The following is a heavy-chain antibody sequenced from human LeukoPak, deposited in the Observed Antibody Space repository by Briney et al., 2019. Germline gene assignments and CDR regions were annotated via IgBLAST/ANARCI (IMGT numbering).Heavy chain of an antibody. CDR2: ISSSSSYI. Sequence: PGGSLRLSCAASGFTFSSYWMHWVRQAPGKGLEWVSSISSSSSYIYYADSVKGRFTISRDNAKNSLYLQMNSLRAEDTAVYYCARALYGSGSYWSYWGQGTLVTVSS. D-gene: IGHD3-10*01. J-gene: IGHJ4*02. CDR3: ARALYGSGSYWSY. CDR1: GFTFSSYW. V-gene: IGHV3-21*01.